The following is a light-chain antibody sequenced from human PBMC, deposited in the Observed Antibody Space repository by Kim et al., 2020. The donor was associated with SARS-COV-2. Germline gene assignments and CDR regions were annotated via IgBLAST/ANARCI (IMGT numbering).Light chain of an antibody. V-gene: IGKV3-15*01. CDR2: AAT. CDR1: QTVSSN. J-gene: IGKJ4*01. CDR3: QQYNNWPPELT. Sequence: PWARATPGCSACQTVSSNLACYHQRPGQAPSLYNYAATIRATGIPARCSGSGYGTEFTLTISSLQSEDFAVYYCQQYNNWPPELTFGGGTKVDIK.